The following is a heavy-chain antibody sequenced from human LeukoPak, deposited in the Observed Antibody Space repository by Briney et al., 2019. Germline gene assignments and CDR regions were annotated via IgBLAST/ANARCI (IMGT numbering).Heavy chain of an antibody. CDR2: MYHSGST. CDR1: GASISSTSYY. Sequence: SETLSLTCTVSGASISSTSYYWGWIRQPPGKGLEWIGSMYHSGSTHYNPSLQSRVTISIDTSKNQFSLRLTSVTAADTAVYYCASQIWVVGAPGGWFDPWGREPWSPSPQ. J-gene: IGHJ5*02. V-gene: IGHV4-39*01. CDR3: ASQIWVVGAPGGWFDP. D-gene: IGHD1-26*01.